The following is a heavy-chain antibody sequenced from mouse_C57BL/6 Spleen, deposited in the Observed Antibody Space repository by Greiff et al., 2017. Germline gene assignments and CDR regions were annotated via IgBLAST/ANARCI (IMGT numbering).Heavy chain of an antibody. Sequence: EVQLQQSGGGLVQPKGSLKLSCAASGFSFNTYAMNWVRQAPGKGLEWVARIRSKSNNYATYYADSVKDRFTISRDDSESMLYLQMNNLKTEDTAMYYCVRHEEGSFDYWGQGTTLTVSS. V-gene: IGHV10-1*01. CDR1: GFSFNTYA. J-gene: IGHJ2*01. CDR3: VRHEEGSFDY. CDR2: IRSKSNNYAT.